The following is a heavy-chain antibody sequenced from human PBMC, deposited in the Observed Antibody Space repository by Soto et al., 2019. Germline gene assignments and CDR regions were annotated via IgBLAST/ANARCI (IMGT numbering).Heavy chain of an antibody. V-gene: IGHV1-69*13. CDR3: ARDSIAAAGTDY. CDR2: IIPLFGTT. Sequence: APVKVSCKASGYTFTGYYMHWARQAPGQGLEWMGEIIPLFGTTNYVEKFQGRLTITADASTSTAYMELSSLRSEDTAMYYCARDSIAAAGTDYWGQGTLVTVSS. D-gene: IGHD6-13*01. J-gene: IGHJ4*02. CDR1: GYTFTGYY.